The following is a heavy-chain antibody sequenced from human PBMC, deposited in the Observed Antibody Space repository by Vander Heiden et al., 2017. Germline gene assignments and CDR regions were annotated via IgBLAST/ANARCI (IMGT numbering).Heavy chain of an antibody. J-gene: IGHJ6*02. CDR2: IYYSGST. Sequence: QVHLPDSGPRLEMRSEPLSPACLVPWGAIASCYRSWIRQPPGKGLEWIGYIYYSGSTNYNLALKRRVTISVDTSKNQFSLKLSAVTAADTAVYDCARVHCGGDCYYYYCYGMEVWDQGTTVTVAS. V-gene: IGHV4-59*01. CDR3: ARVHCGGDCYYYYCYGMEV. D-gene: IGHD2-21*02. CDR1: WGAIASCY.